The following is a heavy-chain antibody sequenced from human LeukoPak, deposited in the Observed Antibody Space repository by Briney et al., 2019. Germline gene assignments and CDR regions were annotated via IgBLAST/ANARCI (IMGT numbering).Heavy chain of an antibody. V-gene: IGHV3-74*01. D-gene: IGHD3-10*01. CDR1: GVTFSSHS. Sequence: PGGSLRLSCAASGVTFSSHSMHWVRQAPGKGLVWVSGISNDGTSTTYADSVKGRFTISRDSAKNTLYLQMHSLRAEDTAVYSCARGWFGPDSCGQGTLVTVSS. J-gene: IGHJ5*01. CDR3: ARGWFGPDS. CDR2: ISNDGTST.